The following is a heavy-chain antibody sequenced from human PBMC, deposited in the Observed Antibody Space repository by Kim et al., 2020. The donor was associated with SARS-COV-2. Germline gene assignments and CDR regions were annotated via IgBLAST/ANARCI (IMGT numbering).Heavy chain of an antibody. V-gene: IGHV3-7*01. CDR1: GFTFSSYW. D-gene: IGHD6-19*01. J-gene: IGHJ4*02. CDR3: AGHSSAWYGYFDY. Sequence: GGSLRLSCAASGFTFSSYWMSWARQSPGKGLEWVANIKEDGSEKYYVASVKGRFTISRDNAKNSLYLQMNSVRAEDTAVYYCAGHSSAWYGYFDYWGQGTLVTVSS. CDR2: IKEDGSEK.